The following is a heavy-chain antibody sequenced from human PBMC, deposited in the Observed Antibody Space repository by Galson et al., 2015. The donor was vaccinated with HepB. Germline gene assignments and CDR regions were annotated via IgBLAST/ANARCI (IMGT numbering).Heavy chain of an antibody. CDR1: GFTFSSYS. CDR3: AKLIWASGLEH. D-gene: IGHD2-8*01. J-gene: IGHJ1*01. V-gene: IGHV3-21*01. Sequence: SLRLSCAASGFTFSSYSMNWVRQAPGKGLEWVSSISSSSSYIYYADSVEGRFTISRDNSKSTLYLQMDSLKAEDTAVYYCAKLIWASGLEHWGQGILVTVPS. CDR2: ISSSSSYI.